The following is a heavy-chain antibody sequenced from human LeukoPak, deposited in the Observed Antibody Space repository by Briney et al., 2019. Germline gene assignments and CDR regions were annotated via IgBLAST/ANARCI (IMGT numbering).Heavy chain of an antibody. CDR1: GFAFNTFW. V-gene: IGHV3-7*01. CDR2: IRPDGSDK. D-gene: IGHD2-2*01. Sequence: GGSLRLSCAASGFAFNTFWMNWVRLAPGRGLEWLANIRPDGSDKYYVDSVRGRFTISRDNGKNLVYLEMNSLRVEDTAVYYCSGRDSSRNPWAYWGQGTLVSVSS. CDR3: SGRDSSRNPWAY. J-gene: IGHJ4*02.